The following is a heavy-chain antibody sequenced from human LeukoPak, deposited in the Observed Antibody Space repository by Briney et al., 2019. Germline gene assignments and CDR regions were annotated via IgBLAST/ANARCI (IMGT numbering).Heavy chain of an antibody. CDR2: INPNSGGT. Sequence: GASVKVSCKASGYTFTGYYMHWVRQAPRQGLEWMGWINPNSGGTNYAQKFQGRVTITRNTSISTAYMELSSLRSEDTAVYYCARTNRGRFYYYYYMYVWGKGTTVTVSS. CDR3: ARTNRGRFYYYYYMYV. D-gene: IGHD7-27*01. V-gene: IGHV1-2*02. CDR1: GYTFTGYY. J-gene: IGHJ6*03.